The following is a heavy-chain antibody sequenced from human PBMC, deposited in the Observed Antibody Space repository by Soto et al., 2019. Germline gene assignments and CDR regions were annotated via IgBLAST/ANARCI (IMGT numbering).Heavy chain of an antibody. CDR2: ISSSGRTI. CDR1: GFTFSDYY. D-gene: IGHD6-19*01. CDR3: GRDLAVAGTIFGY. J-gene: IGHJ4*01. Sequence: PGGSLRLSCAASGFTFSDYYMSWIRQAPGKGLEWVSYISSSGRTIYYADAVKGRFTISKDNAKNSLYLQMNSLREEDAAVYYCGRDLAVAGTIFGYWAHGTLVTVSS. V-gene: IGHV3-11*01.